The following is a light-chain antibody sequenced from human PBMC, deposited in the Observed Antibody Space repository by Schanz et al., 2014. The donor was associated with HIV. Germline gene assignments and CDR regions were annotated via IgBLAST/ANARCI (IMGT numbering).Light chain of an antibody. CDR1: SSDFGPYNR. V-gene: IGLV2-14*03. CDR3: SSYTSNNTVL. CDR2: DVT. J-gene: IGLJ2*01. Sequence: QSALTQPPSVSGSPGQSVTISCTGTSSDFGPYNRVSWYQQHPGKAPKLIIYDVTNRPSGVSSRFSGSKSGNTASLTISGLQAGDETDFYCSSYTSNNTVLFGGGTKLTVL.